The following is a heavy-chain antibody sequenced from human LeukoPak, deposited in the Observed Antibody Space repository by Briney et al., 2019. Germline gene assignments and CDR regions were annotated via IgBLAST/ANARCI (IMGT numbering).Heavy chain of an antibody. CDR1: GYTFTSYG. J-gene: IGHJ6*02. D-gene: IGHD6-19*01. V-gene: IGHV1-18*01. Sequence: GASVKVSCKASGYTFTSYGISWVRQAPGQGLDWLGWFSAYNGNTNYAQKLQGRVTMTTDTSTSTAYMELRSLRSDDTAVYYCARDGQWLVYYYYGMDVWGQGTTVTVSS. CDR3: ARDGQWLVYYYYGMDV. CDR2: FSAYNGNT.